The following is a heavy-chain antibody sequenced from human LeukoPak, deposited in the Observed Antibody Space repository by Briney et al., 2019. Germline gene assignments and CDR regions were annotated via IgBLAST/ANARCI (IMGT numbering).Heavy chain of an antibody. CDR1: GYTFTSYD. J-gene: IGHJ1*01. CDR2: MNPNSGNT. D-gene: IGHD2-15*01. Sequence: ASVKVSCKASGYTFTSYDINWVRQATGQGLEWMGRMNPNSGNTGYAQKFQGRVTMTRNTSISTAYMELSSLRSEDTAVYYCARDQCTGGSCHRYFHHWGPGTLVTVSS. CDR3: ARDQCTGGSCHRYFHH. V-gene: IGHV1-8*01.